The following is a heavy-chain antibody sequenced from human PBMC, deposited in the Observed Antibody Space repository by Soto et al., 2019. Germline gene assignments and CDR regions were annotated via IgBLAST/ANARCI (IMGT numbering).Heavy chain of an antibody. D-gene: IGHD2-2*01. V-gene: IGHV4-59*12. Sequence: SETLSLTCTVSGGSISSYYWSWIRQPPGKGLESIAYIYYSGSTNYNPSLKSRVAISLDTSKNQFSLRLTSVTAADTAVYFCARVRTEYAGLDYWGQGTLVTVSS. CDR2: IYYSGST. CDR3: ARVRTEYAGLDY. CDR1: GGSISSYY. J-gene: IGHJ4*02.